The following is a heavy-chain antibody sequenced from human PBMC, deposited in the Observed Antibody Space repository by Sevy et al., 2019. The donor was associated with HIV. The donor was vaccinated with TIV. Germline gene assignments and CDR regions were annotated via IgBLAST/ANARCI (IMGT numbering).Heavy chain of an antibody. CDR3: ARKYHDTSGYPRYSMDV. CDR1: GFTFSAYA. J-gene: IGHJ6*02. Sequence: GGSLRVSCTTSGFTFSAYAMHWVRQAPGKGLEYVSAISGGGGNTYYGTSVKGRFTVSRDNAKNTLYLQMGSLRAEDMAVYFCARKYHDTSGYPRYSMDVWGQGTTVTVSS. V-gene: IGHV3-64*01. D-gene: IGHD3-22*01. CDR2: ISGGGGNT.